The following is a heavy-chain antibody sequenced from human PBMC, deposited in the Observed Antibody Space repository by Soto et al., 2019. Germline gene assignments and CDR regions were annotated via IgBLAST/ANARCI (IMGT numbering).Heavy chain of an antibody. D-gene: IGHD3-22*01. Sequence: GASVKVSCKASGYTFTGYYMHWVRQAPGQGLEWMGWINPNSGGTNYAQKFQGWVTMTRDTSISTAYMELSRLRSDDTAVYYCARDRPPGYYDSSRYPYGMDVWGQGTTVTVSS. J-gene: IGHJ6*02. CDR2: INPNSGGT. CDR1: GYTFTGYY. V-gene: IGHV1-2*04. CDR3: ARDRPPGYYDSSRYPYGMDV.